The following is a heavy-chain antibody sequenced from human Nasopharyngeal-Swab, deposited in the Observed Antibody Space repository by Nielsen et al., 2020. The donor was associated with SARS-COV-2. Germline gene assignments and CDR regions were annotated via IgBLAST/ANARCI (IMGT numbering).Heavy chain of an antibody. J-gene: IGHJ4*02. Sequence: WIRQPPGKGLEWIREINHSGSTNYNPSLKSRVTISVDTSKNQFSLKLSSVTAADTAVYYCARGLSSGPFDYWGQGTLVTVSS. V-gene: IGHV4-34*01. CDR3: ARGLSSGPFDY. D-gene: IGHD6-19*01. CDR2: INHSGST.